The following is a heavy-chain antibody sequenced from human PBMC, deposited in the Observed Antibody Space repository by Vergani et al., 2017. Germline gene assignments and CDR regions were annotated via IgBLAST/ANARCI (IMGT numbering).Heavy chain of an antibody. CDR1: GFTLNTYG. CDR3: ARDRGCATISCYFSGAFDY. Sequence: QVQILQSGGGVVQPGGSLRLSCTLSGFTLNTYGIHWVRQAPGKGLEWVSFIHYDGSHEYYLDSVKGRFTISRDNSKNTLILQMNGLRAEDTAVYYCARDRGCATISCYFSGAFDYWGLGTLVSVSS. D-gene: IGHD2-2*01. J-gene: IGHJ4*02. V-gene: IGHV3-30*02. CDR2: IHYDGSHE.